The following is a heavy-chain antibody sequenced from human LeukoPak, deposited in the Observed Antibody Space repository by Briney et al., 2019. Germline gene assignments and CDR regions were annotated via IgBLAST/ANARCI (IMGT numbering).Heavy chain of an antibody. J-gene: IGHJ1*01. V-gene: IGHV3-23*01. Sequence: PGGSLRLSCVASGFTFRSYPMTWVRQVPGKGLEWVASLTGSGQTTQYADFVRGRFTISRDNSKNTLYLHMNSLSVEHTAVYYCVRLGFCSSVDCYSDPSYNLWGQGTLVTVSS. CDR3: VRLGFCSSVDCYSDPSYNL. CDR2: LTGSGQTT. CDR1: GFTFRSYP. D-gene: IGHD2-21*02.